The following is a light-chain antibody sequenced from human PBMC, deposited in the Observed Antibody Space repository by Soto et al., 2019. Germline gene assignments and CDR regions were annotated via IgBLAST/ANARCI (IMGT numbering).Light chain of an antibody. V-gene: IGLV2-14*01. J-gene: IGLJ1*01. CDR2: DVS. CDR3: SSYTSSSTLLSV. Sequence: QSVLTQPASVSGSPGQSITISCTGTSSDVGGYNYVSWYQQHPGKAPKLMIYDVSNRPSGVSNRFSGSKSGNTASLTISGLQAEDEADYYCSSYTSSSTLLSVFGTGPKLTVL. CDR1: SSDVGGYNY.